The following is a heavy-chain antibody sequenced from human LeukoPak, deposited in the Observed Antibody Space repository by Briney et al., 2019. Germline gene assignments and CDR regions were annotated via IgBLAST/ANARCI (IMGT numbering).Heavy chain of an antibody. CDR2: INHSGST. V-gene: IGHV4-34*01. J-gene: IGHJ4*02. D-gene: IGHD6-6*01. CDR1: GGSFSGYY. Sequence: SETLSLTCAVYGGSFSGYYWSWIRQPPGKGLEWIGEINHSGSTNYNPSLKSRVTISVDTSKNQFSLRLSSVTAADTAVYYCASVFEAGSIAARRFDYWGQGTLVTVSS. CDR3: ASVFEAGSIAARRFDY.